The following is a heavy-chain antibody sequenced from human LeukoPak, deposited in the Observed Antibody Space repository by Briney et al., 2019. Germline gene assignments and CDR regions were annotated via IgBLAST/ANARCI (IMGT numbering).Heavy chain of an antibody. CDR1: GFTFSSYS. V-gene: IGHV3-21*01. J-gene: IGHJ4*02. Sequence: GGSLRLSCAASGFTFSSYSMNWVRQAPVKGPEWVSSISSSSSYIYYADSVKGRFTISRDNAKNSLYLQMNSLRAEDTAVYYCSAMDTAMVNYWGQGTLVTVSS. CDR3: SAMDTAMVNY. CDR2: ISSSSSYI. D-gene: IGHD5-18*01.